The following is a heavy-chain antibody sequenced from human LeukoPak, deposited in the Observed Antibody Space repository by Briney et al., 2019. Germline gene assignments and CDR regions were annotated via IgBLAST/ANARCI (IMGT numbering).Heavy chain of an antibody. CDR3: ARGGYSSSWARYGMDV. CDR1: GGSISSGGYY. V-gene: IGHV4-61*02. J-gene: IGHJ6*02. D-gene: IGHD6-13*01. Sequence: PSQTLSLTCSVSGGSISSGGYYWSWIRQPAGKGLEWIGRIYTSGSTNYNPSLKSRVTMSVDTSKNQFSLKLGSVTAADTAVYYCARGGYSSSWARYGMDVWGQGTTVTVSS. CDR2: IYTSGST.